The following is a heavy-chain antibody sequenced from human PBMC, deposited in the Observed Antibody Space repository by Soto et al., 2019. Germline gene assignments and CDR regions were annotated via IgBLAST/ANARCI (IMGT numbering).Heavy chain of an antibody. Sequence: QVQLQESGPGLVKPSQTLSLTCTVSGGSISSRTSYWSWIRQHPGKGLEWIGYIYYGGDSFYNPSLKSRVTIAIDTSENHSSLKLNSVTAADTAVYFWAGEGGGGVDCWGQGTLVTVAS. CDR1: GGSISSRTSY. CDR3: AGEGGGGVDC. D-gene: IGHD1-26*01. J-gene: IGHJ4*02. V-gene: IGHV4-31*03. CDR2: IYYGGDS.